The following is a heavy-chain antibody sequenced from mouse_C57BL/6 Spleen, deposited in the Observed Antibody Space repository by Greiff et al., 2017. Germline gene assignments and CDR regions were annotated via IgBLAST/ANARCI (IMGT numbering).Heavy chain of an antibody. CDR1: GYTFTDYE. J-gene: IGHJ3*01. Sequence: QVQLQQSGAELVRPGASVTLSCKASGYTFTDYEMHWVKQTPVHGLEWIGAIDPETGGTAYNQKFKGKAILTADKSSSTAYMELRSLTSEDSAVYYCTRRDPYAWFAYWGQGTLVTVSA. CDR2: IDPETGGT. V-gene: IGHV1-15*01. CDR3: TRRDPYAWFAY. D-gene: IGHD1-1*01.